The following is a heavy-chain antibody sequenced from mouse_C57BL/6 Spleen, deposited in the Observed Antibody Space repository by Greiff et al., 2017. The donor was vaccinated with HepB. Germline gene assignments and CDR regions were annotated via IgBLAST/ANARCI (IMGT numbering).Heavy chain of an antibody. CDR1: GYTFTDYY. V-gene: IGHV1-26*01. Sequence: EVQLQQSGPELVKPGASVKISCKASGYTFTDYYMNWVKQSHGKSLEWIGDINPNNGGTSYNQKFKGKATLTVDKSSSTAYMELRSLTSEDSAVYYCAREYGYDGDYYAMDYWGQGTSVTVSS. CDR3: AREYGYDGDYYAMDY. J-gene: IGHJ4*01. D-gene: IGHD2-2*01. CDR2: INPNNGGT.